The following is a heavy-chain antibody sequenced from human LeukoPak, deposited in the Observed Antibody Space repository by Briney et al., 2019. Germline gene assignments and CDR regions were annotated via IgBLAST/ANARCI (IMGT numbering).Heavy chain of an antibody. CDR3: AEGSTLYYGMDV. CDR2: IYYSGST. J-gene: IGHJ6*02. Sequence: SETLSLTCTVSGGSISSSSYYWSWIRQPPGKGLEWIGYIYYSGSTYYNPSLKSRVTISVDTSKNQFSLKLSSVTAADTAVYYCAEGSTLYYGMDVWGQGTTVTVSS. D-gene: IGHD2-2*01. V-gene: IGHV4-30-4*01. CDR1: GGSISSSSYY.